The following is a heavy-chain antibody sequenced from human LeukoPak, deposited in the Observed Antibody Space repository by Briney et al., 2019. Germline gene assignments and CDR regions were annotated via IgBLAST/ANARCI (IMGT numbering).Heavy chain of an antibody. V-gene: IGHV3-30*18. CDR2: ISYDGSNK. J-gene: IGHJ6*03. CDR3: AKDKAHRYYYYYMDV. Sequence: GGSLRLSCAASGFTFSSYGMHWVRQAPGKGLEWVAVISYDGSNKYYADSVKGRFTISRDNSKNTLYLQMNSLRAEDTAVYYCAKDKAHRYYYYYMDVWGKGTTVTVSS. CDR1: GFTFSSYG.